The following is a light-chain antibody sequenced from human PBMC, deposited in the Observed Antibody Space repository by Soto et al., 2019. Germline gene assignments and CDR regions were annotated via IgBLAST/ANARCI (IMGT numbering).Light chain of an antibody. CDR2: EGS. V-gene: IGLV2-23*01. J-gene: IGLJ2*01. Sequence: QSAVTQPASVSGSPGQSITVSCTGTSSDVGRYNLVSWYQQHPGKAPKLIIYEGSKRPSGVSNRFSGSKSGNTASLTISGLQAEDEAVYYCCSYGGSSTLVFGGGTKVTVL. CDR3: CSYGGSSTLV. CDR1: SSDVGRYNL.